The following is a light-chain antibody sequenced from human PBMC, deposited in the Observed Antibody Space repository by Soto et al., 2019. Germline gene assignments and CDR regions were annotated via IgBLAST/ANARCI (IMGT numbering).Light chain of an antibody. CDR1: QSVSSSY. V-gene: IGKV3-15*01. CDR3: QQYNNCPPYT. Sequence: EIVLTRSPGSISLSPGERATLSCRASQSVSSSYLAWYQQKPGQAPRLLIYGASTRATGITARFSGGGSGTEFTLTISSLQSEDFAVYYCQQYNNCPPYTFGQGTKVDI. J-gene: IGKJ2*01. CDR2: GAS.